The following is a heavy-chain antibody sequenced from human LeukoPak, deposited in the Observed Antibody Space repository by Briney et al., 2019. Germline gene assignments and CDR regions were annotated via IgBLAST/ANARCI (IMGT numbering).Heavy chain of an antibody. V-gene: IGHV3-53*01. D-gene: IGHD1-26*01. CDR3: ARVWWELDDAFDI. Sequence: GGSLRLSCAASGFTVSSNYMSWVRQAPGKGLEWVSVIYSGGSTYYADSVKGRFTISRDNSKNTLYLQMNSLRAEDTAVYYCARVWWELDDAFDIWGQGTMVTVSS. CDR2: IYSGGST. J-gene: IGHJ3*02. CDR1: GFTVSSNY.